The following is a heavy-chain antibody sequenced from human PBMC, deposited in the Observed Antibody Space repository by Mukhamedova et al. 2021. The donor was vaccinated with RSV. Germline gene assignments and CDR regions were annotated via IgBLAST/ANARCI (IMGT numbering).Heavy chain of an antibody. V-gene: IGHV3-11*06. D-gene: IGHD3-3*01. CDR2: SSGINA. Sequence: SSGINAEYMGSVKGRFTISRDNAKNSLYLQMNSLRAEDTAVYYCARFTIFGVVTLPFDYWGQGTLVTVSS. CDR3: ARFTIFGVVTLPFDY. J-gene: IGHJ4*02.